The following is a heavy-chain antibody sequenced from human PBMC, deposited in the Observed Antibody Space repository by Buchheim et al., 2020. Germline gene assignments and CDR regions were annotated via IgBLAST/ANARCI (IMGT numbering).Heavy chain of an antibody. CDR2: IIPIFGTA. D-gene: IGHD3-22*01. CDR1: GGTFSSYA. J-gene: IGHJ6*02. CDR3: ARVDYYDSSGYYSPHYYYYYGMDV. V-gene: IGHV1-69*01. Sequence: QVQLVQSGAEVKKPGSSVKVSCTASGGTFSSYAISWVRQAPGQGLEWMGGIIPIFGTANYAQKFPGRVTITADESTSTAYMELSSLRSEDTAVYYCARVDYYDSSGYYSPHYYYYYGMDVWGQGTT.